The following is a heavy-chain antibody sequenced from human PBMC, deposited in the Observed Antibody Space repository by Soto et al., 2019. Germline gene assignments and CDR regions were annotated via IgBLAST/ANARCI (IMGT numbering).Heavy chain of an antibody. J-gene: IGHJ5*02. CDR1: GYTFTTSG. CDR3: ARDCSSTSCYAYP. V-gene: IGHV1-18*01. D-gene: IGHD2-2*01. CDR2: ISPDIGNT. Sequence: ASVKVSCKSSGYTFTTSGISWVRQAPGQGLEWMGWISPDIGNTNYAQKFQGRVTITTDKSTSTAYMELSSLRSEDTAVYYCARDCSSTSCYAYPWGQGTLVTVSS.